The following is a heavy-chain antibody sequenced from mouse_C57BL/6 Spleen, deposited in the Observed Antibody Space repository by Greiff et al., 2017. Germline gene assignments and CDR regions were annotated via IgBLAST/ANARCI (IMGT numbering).Heavy chain of an antibody. CDR3: ARLRSGADLDY. CDR1: GFTFSDYY. Sequence: EVMLVESEGGLVQPGSSMKLSCTASGFTFSDYYMAWVRQVPEKGLEWVANINYDGSSTYYLDSLKSRFIISGDNAKNILYLQMSSLKSEDTATYYCARLRSGADLDYWGQGTTLTVSS. J-gene: IGHJ2*01. CDR2: INYDGSST. V-gene: IGHV5-16*01.